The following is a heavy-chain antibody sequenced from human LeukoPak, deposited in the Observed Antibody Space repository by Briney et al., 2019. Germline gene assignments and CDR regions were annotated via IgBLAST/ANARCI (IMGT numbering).Heavy chain of an antibody. J-gene: IGHJ4*02. CDR3: ARNSERFLEWFPFDY. D-gene: IGHD3-3*01. CDR1: TYSFTTNW. Sequence: GESLKISCKGSTYSFTTNWIAWLRQMPGKGLEWMGIIYPGDSDTRYSPSFQGQVTISADKSTSTASLQSSSLKASDTAMYYCARNSERFLEWFPFDYWGQGTLVTVSS. CDR2: IYPGDSDT. V-gene: IGHV5-51*01.